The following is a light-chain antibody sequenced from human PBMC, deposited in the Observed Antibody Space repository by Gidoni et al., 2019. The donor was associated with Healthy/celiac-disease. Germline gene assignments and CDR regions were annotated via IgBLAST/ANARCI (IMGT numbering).Light chain of an antibody. CDR1: QGISSY. CDR2: AAS. V-gene: IGKV1-9*01. Sequence: DIQLTQSPSFLSASVGDRVTITCRASQGISSYLAWYQQKPGKAPKLLIYAASTLQRGVPSRFSGSGSGTEFTLTISSLQPEDFATYDCQQLNSYPRSFGQGTKLEIK. CDR3: QQLNSYPRS. J-gene: IGKJ2*03.